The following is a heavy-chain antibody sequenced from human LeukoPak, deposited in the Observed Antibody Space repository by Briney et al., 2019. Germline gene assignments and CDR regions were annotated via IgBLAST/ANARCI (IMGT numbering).Heavy chain of an antibody. V-gene: IGHV1-18*01. CDR1: GYTFTSYG. D-gene: IGHD3-22*01. CDR3: AREVVVVITNISDYYGMDV. J-gene: IGHJ6*02. Sequence: ASVKVSCKASGYTFTSYGISWVRQAPGQGLEWMGSISAYNGNTNYAQKLQGRVTMTTDTSTSTAYMELRSLRSDDTAVYYCAREVVVVITNISDYYGMDVWGQGTTVTVSS. CDR2: ISAYNGNT.